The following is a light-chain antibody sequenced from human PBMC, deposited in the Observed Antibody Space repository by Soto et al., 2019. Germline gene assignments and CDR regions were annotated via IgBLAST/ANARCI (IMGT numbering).Light chain of an antibody. CDR1: QSVSSN. Sequence: EIVMTQSPATLSVSPGERATLSCRASQSVSSNLAWYRQIPGQAPRLLIYAASTRATGIPARFSGSGSGTEFTLTFTSLQSEDFAVYYCQQYNNRPYTFGQGTKLEIK. V-gene: IGKV3-15*01. CDR3: QQYNNRPYT. J-gene: IGKJ2*01. CDR2: AAS.